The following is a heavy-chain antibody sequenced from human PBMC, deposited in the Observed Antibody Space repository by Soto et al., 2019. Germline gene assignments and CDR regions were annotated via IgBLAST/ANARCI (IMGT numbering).Heavy chain of an antibody. J-gene: IGHJ4*02. CDR1: GFSFTNYA. Sequence: EVQLLESGRGLVRPGGSLRLSCAASGFSFTNYAMSWVRQAPGKGLEWLSAISVSGETTYYADSVRGRFTISRDNSRATVFLQRSNLRAEDAALYYCAKEQWLIQGHFDYWGQGILVTVSS. CDR3: AKEQWLIQGHFDY. D-gene: IGHD5-18*01. V-gene: IGHV3-23*01. CDR2: ISVSGETT.